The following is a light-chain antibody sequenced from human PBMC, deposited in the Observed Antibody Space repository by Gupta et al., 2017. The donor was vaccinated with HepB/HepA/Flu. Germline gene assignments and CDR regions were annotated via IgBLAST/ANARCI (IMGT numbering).Light chain of an antibody. V-gene: IGLV3-9*01. J-gene: IGLJ2*01. CDR3: QGEDSSTGVV. CDR1: NIGSKN. Sequence: SYALTQPLSVSVALGQTARITCGGNNIGSKNVHWYQQKPGQAPVLVIYRDSNRPSGIPGRFSGSNSGNTATLTIRRAQEGEEADYYCQGEDSSTGVVFGGGTKLTVL. CDR2: RDS.